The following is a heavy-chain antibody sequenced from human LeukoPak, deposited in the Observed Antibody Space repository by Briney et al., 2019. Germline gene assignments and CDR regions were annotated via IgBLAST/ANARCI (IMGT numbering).Heavy chain of an antibody. CDR1: GYSIGSGYD. CDR2: INYSGRP. V-gene: IGHV4-38-2*02. J-gene: IGHJ6*03. CDR3: ARVPLWFGTQYYYYMDV. Sequence: SETLSLTCSVSGYSIGSGYDWAWIRQPPGKGLEWIGSINYSGRPYYNPSLKSRVTISVDTSKNQFSLKLSSVTAADTAVYYCARVPLWFGTQYYYYMDVWGKGTTVTISS. D-gene: IGHD3-10*01.